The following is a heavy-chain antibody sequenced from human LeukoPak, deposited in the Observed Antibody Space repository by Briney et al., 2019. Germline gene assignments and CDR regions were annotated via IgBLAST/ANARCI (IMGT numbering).Heavy chain of an antibody. V-gene: IGHV3-48*02. D-gene: IGHD3-10*01. Sequence: GGSLRLSCAASGFSLSGYSMNWVRQTPGKGLEWISYISSSMSITYYADSVKGRFTISRDNAKNSLYLQMNGLTDEDTAVYCCARGSLNYYASGSYYMVFWGQGTLVTVSS. CDR1: GFSLSGYS. CDR3: ARGSLNYYASGSYYMVF. J-gene: IGHJ4*02. CDR2: ISSSMSIT.